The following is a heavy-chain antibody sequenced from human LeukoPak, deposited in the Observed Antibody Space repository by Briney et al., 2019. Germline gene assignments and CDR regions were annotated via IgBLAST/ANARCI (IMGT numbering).Heavy chain of an antibody. CDR3: EREGYGLGLEEQPAAY. J-gene: IGHJ4*02. CDR1: GFTFSSYG. Sequence: GGSLRLSCAASGFTFSSYGMHWVRQAPGKGLEWVAVIWYDGSNKYYADSVKGRFTISRDNSKNTLYLQMNSLRAEDTAVYYCEREGYGLGLEEQPAAYWGQGTLVTVSS. V-gene: IGHV3-33*01. CDR2: IWYDGSNK. D-gene: IGHD1/OR15-1a*01.